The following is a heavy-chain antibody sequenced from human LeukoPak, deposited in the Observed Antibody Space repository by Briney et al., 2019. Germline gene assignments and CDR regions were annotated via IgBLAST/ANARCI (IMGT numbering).Heavy chain of an antibody. D-gene: IGHD6-19*01. Sequence: PGRSLSLSCAASGFTFSSYSMSCVRQAAGKWRGWVSAISGSGGRTYYADSAKGRFTISRDNSKNTLYLQMNSLRAEGTAVYYCAKGISASVAGAFDYWGQGTLVTVSS. CDR2: ISGSGGRT. J-gene: IGHJ4*02. CDR3: AKGISASVAGAFDY. CDR1: GFTFSSYS. V-gene: IGHV3-23*01.